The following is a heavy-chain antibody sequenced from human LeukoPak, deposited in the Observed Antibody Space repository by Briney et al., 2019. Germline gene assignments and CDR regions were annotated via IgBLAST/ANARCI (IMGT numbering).Heavy chain of an antibody. V-gene: IGHV4-61*02. CDR2: IYTSGST. CDR1: GGSISSGSYY. D-gene: IGHD4-23*01. CDR3: ARRMTTVVKDWYFDL. J-gene: IGHJ2*01. Sequence: SETLSLTCTVSGGSISSGSYYWSWIRQPAGKGLEWIGRIYTSGSTNYNPSLKSRVTISVDTSKDQFSLKLSSVTAADTAVYYCARRMTTVVKDWYFDLWGRGTLVTVSS.